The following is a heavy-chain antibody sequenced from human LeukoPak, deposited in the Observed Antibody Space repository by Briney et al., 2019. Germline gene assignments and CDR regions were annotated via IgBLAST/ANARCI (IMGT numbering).Heavy chain of an antibody. Sequence: SETLSLTCTVSGGSISSGDYYWSWIRQPPGKGLEWIGYIYYSGSTYYNPSLKSRVTISVDTSKNQFSLKLSSVTAADTAVYYWARDPGGSPAKMDVGGKGTPVTVSS. CDR2: IYYSGST. CDR1: GGSISSGDYY. CDR3: ARDPGGSPAKMDV. V-gene: IGHV4-30-4*08. J-gene: IGHJ6*03. D-gene: IGHD3-16*01.